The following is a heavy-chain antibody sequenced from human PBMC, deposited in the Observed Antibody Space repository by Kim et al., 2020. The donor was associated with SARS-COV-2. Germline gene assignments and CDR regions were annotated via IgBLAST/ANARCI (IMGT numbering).Heavy chain of an antibody. D-gene: IGHD4-17*01. CDR3: ARGGGAYGDYAIRGGMDV. Sequence: KNRVTISGDTSKNQFSLKLSCVTAADTAVYYCARGGGAYGDYAIRGGMDVWGQGTTVTVSS. J-gene: IGHJ6*02. V-gene: IGHV4-34*01.